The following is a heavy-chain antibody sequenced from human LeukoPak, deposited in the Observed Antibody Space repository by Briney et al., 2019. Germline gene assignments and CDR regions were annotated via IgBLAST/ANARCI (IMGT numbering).Heavy chain of an antibody. V-gene: IGHV1-3*01. CDR3: ARVGSGWSLYYYYYGMDV. Sequence: HVASVNVTCKASGYTLTSYAMHWVRQAPGQRLEWMGWINAGNGNTKYSQKFQGRVTITRDTSASTAYMELSSLRSEGTAVYYCARVGSGWSLYYYYYGMDVWGQGTTVTVSS. CDR1: GYTLTSYA. D-gene: IGHD6-19*01. J-gene: IGHJ6*02. CDR2: INAGNGNT.